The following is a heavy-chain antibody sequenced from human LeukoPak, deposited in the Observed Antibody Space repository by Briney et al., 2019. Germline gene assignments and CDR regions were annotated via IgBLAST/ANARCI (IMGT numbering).Heavy chain of an antibody. D-gene: IGHD2-2*01. CDR3: ARDNCGSTSCYHGY. Sequence: GRPLRLSCAASGFTFSSYAMHWVRQAPGKGLEWVAVISYDGSNKYYADSVKGRFTISRDNSKNTLYLQMNSLRAEDTAVYYCARDNCGSTSCYHGYWGQGTLVTVSS. CDR1: GFTFSSYA. V-gene: IGHV3-30*04. J-gene: IGHJ4*02. CDR2: ISYDGSNK.